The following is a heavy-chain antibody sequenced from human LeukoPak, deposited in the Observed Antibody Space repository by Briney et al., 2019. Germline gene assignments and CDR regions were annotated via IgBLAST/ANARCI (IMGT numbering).Heavy chain of an antibody. D-gene: IGHD3-10*01. Sequence: SVKVSCKASGGTFSSYAISWVRQAPGQGLEWMGVIIPLFGTANYARKFQGRFTITADESTSTAYMELSSLRSEDTAVYHCARDLSGTHGGDYWGQGTLVTVSS. V-gene: IGHV1-69*13. J-gene: IGHJ4*02. CDR1: GGTFSSYA. CDR2: IIPLFGTA. CDR3: ARDLSGTHGGDY.